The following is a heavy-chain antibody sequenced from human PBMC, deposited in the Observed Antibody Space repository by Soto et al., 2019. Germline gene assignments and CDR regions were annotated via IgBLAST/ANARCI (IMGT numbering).Heavy chain of an antibody. CDR2: IYWDDDK. D-gene: IGHD3-10*01. CDR3: AHKSLVPFGMDV. Sequence: QITLKESGPTLVKPTQTLTLTCTFSGFSLTTSGVGVGWIRQPPGKALEWLALIYWDDDKRYSPSLKNRLTITKDTSRTQVVLTLIDLDPVDTATYYCAHKSLVPFGMDVWDQGTTVTVAS. CDR1: GFSLTTSGVG. V-gene: IGHV2-5*02. J-gene: IGHJ6*02.